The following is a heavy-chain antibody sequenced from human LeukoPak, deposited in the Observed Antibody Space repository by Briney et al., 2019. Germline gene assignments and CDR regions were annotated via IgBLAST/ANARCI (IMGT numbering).Heavy chain of an antibody. J-gene: IGHJ3*02. Sequence: SETLSLTCTVSGGSISSPIYYWGWIRQPPGKGLEWIGSIYYSGSTYDNPSLKSRVTISVDTSKNQFSLKLSSLTAAGTAVYYCARTACSGGTCYSQRGAFDIWGQGTMVTVSS. CDR3: ARTACSGGTCYSQRGAFDI. CDR2: IYYSGST. D-gene: IGHD2-15*01. CDR1: GGSISSPIYY. V-gene: IGHV4-39*07.